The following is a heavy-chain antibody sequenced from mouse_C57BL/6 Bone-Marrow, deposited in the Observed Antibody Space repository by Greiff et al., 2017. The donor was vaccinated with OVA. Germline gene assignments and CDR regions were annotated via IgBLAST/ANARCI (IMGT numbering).Heavy chain of an antibody. J-gene: IGHJ1*03. D-gene: IGHD2-5*01. CDR1: GFSLTSYA. Sequence: VKLVESGPGLVAPSQSLSITCTVSGFSLTSYAISWVRQPPGKGLEWLGVIWTGGGTNYNSALKSRLSISKDNSKSQVFLKMNSLQTDDTARYYCARTQSYYSNDVDWYFDVWGTGTTVTVSS. CDR2: IWTGGGT. CDR3: ARTQSYYSNDVDWYFDV. V-gene: IGHV2-9-1*01.